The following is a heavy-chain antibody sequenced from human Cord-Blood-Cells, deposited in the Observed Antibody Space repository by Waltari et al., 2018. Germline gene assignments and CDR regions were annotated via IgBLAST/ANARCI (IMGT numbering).Heavy chain of an antibody. V-gene: IGHV4-4*02. CDR3: RVWSIAARFDY. Sequence: QVQLPESGPGLGKPSGTLSLTCAVSGRPIRCSNWLSWVRQPPGKGLEWIGEIYHIGSTSYNTFLKSRVTISLYKSKNQFSLELSSVNAADRAVYYCRVWSIAARFDYWGQGTLVTVSS. CDR1: GRPIRCSNW. D-gene: IGHD6-6*01. J-gene: IGHJ4*02. CDR2: IYHIGST.